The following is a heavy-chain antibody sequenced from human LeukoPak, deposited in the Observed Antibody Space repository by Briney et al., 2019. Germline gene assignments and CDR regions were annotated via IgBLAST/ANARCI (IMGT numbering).Heavy chain of an antibody. D-gene: IGHD2-15*01. J-gene: IGHJ1*01. Sequence: GGSLRLSCAASGFTFASYAMSWVRQAPGKGLEWVSDISGSGGSTYYADSVQGRFTISRDNSKNTPYLQMNSLRAEDTAVYYFAKGGGTSGCSGGSCSLYFQHWGQGTLVTVSS. CDR1: GFTFASYA. CDR2: ISGSGGST. V-gene: IGHV3-23*01. CDR3: AKGGGTSGCSGGSCSLYFQH.